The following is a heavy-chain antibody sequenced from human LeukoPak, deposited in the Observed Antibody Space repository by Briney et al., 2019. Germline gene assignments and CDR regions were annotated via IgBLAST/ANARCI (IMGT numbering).Heavy chain of an antibody. J-gene: IGHJ4*02. Sequence: SGGSLRLSCAVSGLTFSGYWMTWVRQAPGKGLESVANINTDGSVKNYVDSVKGRFTISRENAKNSLYLQMNSLRAGDTAVYYCARVAKERVGGVYYFDYWGQGTLVTVSS. V-gene: IGHV3-7*01. CDR3: ARVAKERVGGVYYFDY. CDR2: INTDGSVK. CDR1: GLTFSGYW. D-gene: IGHD1-1*01.